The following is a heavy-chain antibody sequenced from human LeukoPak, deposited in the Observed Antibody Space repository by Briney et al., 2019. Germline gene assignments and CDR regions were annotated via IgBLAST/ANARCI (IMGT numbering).Heavy chain of an antibody. CDR3: ASPLILRVSYYYGMDV. V-gene: IGHV3-53*04. D-gene: IGHD1-26*01. J-gene: IGHJ6*02. CDR2: IYSGGST. Sequence: GGSLRLSCAASGFTVSSNYMSWVRQAPGKGLEWVSVIYSGGSTYYADSVKGRFTISRHNSKNTLYLQMNSLRAEDTAVYYCASPLILRVSYYYGMDVWGQATTVTVSS. CDR1: GFTVSSNY.